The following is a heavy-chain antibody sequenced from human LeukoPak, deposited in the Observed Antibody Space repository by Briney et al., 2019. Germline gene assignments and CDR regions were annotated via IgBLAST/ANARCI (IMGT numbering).Heavy chain of an antibody. Sequence: GGSLRLSCAASGFTFSNAWMSWVRQAPGKGLEWVGRIKSKTDGGTTDYAAPVKGRFTISRDDSKNTLYLQMNSLKTEDTAVYYCTTEASYDYGVDYWGQGTLVTVSS. V-gene: IGHV3-15*01. CDR3: TTEASYDYGVDY. CDR2: IKSKTDGGTT. CDR1: GFTFSNAW. D-gene: IGHD5-12*01. J-gene: IGHJ4*02.